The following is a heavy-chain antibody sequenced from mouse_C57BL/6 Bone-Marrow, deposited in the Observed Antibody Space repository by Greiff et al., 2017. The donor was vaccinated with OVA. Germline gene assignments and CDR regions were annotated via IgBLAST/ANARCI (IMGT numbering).Heavy chain of an antibody. Sequence: QVQLQQPGAELVKPGASVKLSCKASGYTFTSYWMHWVKQRPGQGLEWIGMIHPNSGSTNYNEKFKSKATLTVDKSSSTAYMQLSSLTSEDSAVYDCARGTYYSNYVFDYWGQGTTLTVSS. J-gene: IGHJ2*01. CDR2: IHPNSGST. CDR3: ARGTYYSNYVFDY. CDR1: GYTFTSYW. D-gene: IGHD2-5*01. V-gene: IGHV1-64*01.